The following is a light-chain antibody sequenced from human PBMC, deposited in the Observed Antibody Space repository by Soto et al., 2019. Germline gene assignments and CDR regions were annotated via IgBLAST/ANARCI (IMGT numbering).Light chain of an antibody. CDR3: QKYNSVPHT. J-gene: IGKJ2*01. Sequence: DIQMTQSPSSLSASVGDRVTITCRASQGIYSYLAWYQQKPGTVPKLLIYAASTLQSGVPSRFSGSGSGTDFTLTISSLQPEDVATYYCQKYNSVPHTFGQGTKLEIK. V-gene: IGKV1-27*01. CDR2: AAS. CDR1: QGIYSY.